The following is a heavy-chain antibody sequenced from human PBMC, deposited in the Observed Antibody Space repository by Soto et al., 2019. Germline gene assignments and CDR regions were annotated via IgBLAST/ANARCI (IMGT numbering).Heavy chain of an antibody. D-gene: IGHD3-10*01. J-gene: IGHJ6*02. CDR3: AREGAARSSYYYGTDV. V-gene: IGHV4-30-4*01. CDR1: GGSISSGDSY. Sequence: SETLSLTCTVSGGSISSGDSYWSWIRQSPGKGLEWIGYIYYDGSSYYNPSLKGRVTISVDTSKNQFSLKLNSVTAADTAVYYCAREGAARSSYYYGTDVWGQGTTVTVSS. CDR2: IYYDGSS.